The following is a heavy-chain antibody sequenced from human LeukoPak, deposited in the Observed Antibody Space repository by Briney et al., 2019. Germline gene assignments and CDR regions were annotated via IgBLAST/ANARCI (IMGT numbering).Heavy chain of an antibody. D-gene: IGHD2-15*01. CDR1: GDSISSSY. J-gene: IGHJ4*02. CDR3: ATDRGTYPYFFSC. Sequence: PSETLSLTCTVSGDSISSSYCSWIRQPAGKGLEWIGRIYSSGSTIYNPSLKSRVTMSVDTSKNQVSLKLTSVTAADTAVYYCATDRGTYPYFFSCGAQGPLVTVPS. V-gene: IGHV4-4*07. CDR2: IYSSGST.